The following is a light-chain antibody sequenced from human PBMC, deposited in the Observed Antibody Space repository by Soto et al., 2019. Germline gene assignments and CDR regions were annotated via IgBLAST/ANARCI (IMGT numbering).Light chain of an antibody. J-gene: IGKJ4*01. V-gene: IGKV1-27*01. CDR3: QKCKVAPFT. CDR1: QGIDNY. CDR2: AAS. Sequence: IQVTQSRSSLSASVGDRVTITCRASQGIDNYLAWYQQKPGKAPKLLIYAASTLQSGVPSRFTGSGSGTDFTLTISSLQPEDAATYYCQKCKVAPFTFGGGTKVDIK.